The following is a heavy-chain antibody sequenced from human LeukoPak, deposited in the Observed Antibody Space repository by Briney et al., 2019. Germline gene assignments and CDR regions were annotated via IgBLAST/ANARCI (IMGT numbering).Heavy chain of an antibody. CDR3: ARDLEGLTGDY. CDR1: GFIFSTYW. CDR2: INYDGSTT. V-gene: IGHV3-74*01. D-gene: IGHD1-1*01. J-gene: IGHJ4*02. Sequence: GGSLRLSCAASGFIFSTYWMHWVRQVPGKGLMWVSQINYDGSTTRYADSARGRFTISRDNAKNTVYLQMNSLRVEDTAVYYCARDLEGLTGDYWGQGTLVTVSS.